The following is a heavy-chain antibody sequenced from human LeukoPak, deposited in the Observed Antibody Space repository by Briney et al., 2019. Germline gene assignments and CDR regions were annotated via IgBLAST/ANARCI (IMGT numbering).Heavy chain of an antibody. D-gene: IGHD2-15*01. CDR2: GFYSGST. CDR3: ASDRGHCGSDSCYHFDY. V-gene: IGHV4-61*01. J-gene: IGHJ4*02. Sequence: SETLSLTCTVSGGPVSSASHYWSWIRQPPGKGLEWIGFGFYSGSTYYNPSLKSRVSISVDTSKNQFSLKLSSVTAADTAIYYCASDRGHCGSDSCYHFDYWGQGTLVTVSS. CDR1: GGPVSSASHY.